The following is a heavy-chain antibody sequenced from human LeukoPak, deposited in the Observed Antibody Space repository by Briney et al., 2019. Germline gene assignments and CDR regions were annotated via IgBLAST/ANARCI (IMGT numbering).Heavy chain of an antibody. J-gene: IGHJ6*03. CDR1: GFTFSSYE. Sequence: GGSLRLSCAASGFTFSSYEMNWVRQAPGKGLEWVSYISSSGSTIYYADSVKGRFTISRDNAKNSLYLQMNSLRAEDTAVYYCARDGPGVAEINYYYYYYMDVWGKGTTVTISS. V-gene: IGHV3-48*03. CDR2: ISSSGSTI. CDR3: ARDGPGVAEINYYYYYYMDV. D-gene: IGHD3-10*01.